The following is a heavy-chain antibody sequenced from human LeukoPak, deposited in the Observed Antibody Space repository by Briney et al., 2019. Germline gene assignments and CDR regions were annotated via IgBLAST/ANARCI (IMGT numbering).Heavy chain of an antibody. CDR1: GFTFSSYW. V-gene: IGHV3-74*01. Sequence: GGSLRLSCATSGFTFSSYWMHWVRQTPEKGLVWVSRISSDESDTRYADSVKGRFTISRDNAKNTLYLQMNSLRVEDTAVYYCARGRYGDYHWGQGILVTVSS. J-gene: IGHJ4*02. CDR3: ARGRYGDYH. CDR2: ISSDESDT. D-gene: IGHD4-17*01.